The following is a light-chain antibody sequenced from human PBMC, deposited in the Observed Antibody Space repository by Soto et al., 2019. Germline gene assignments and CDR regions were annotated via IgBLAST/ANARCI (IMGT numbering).Light chain of an antibody. J-gene: IGKJ5*01. Sequence: EIVLTQSPATLSLSPGDRATLSCRASQSVRNYLAWYQQKPGQAPRLLIFDATNRATGIPARFSGSGSGTDFTLTITRLEPEDFAVYYCQQRSNWPPYTFGQGTRLEIK. CDR3: QQRSNWPPYT. CDR2: DAT. V-gene: IGKV3-11*01. CDR1: QSVRNY.